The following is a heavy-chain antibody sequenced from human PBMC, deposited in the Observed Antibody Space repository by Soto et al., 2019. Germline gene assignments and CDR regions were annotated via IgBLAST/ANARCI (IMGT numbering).Heavy chain of an antibody. V-gene: IGHV1-18*01. Sequence: ASVKLSCKASGYNFTSSAISWVRQAPGQGLEWMGWISAYNGNTKYAQKFRGRVTMTTDTSTNTAYMELRSLRSDDTAVYYCVRASSLFIVMDFWGHGTQVTVSS. CDR1: GYNFTSSA. J-gene: IGHJ4*01. CDR3: VRASSLFIVMDF. CDR2: ISAYNGNT. D-gene: IGHD3-16*02.